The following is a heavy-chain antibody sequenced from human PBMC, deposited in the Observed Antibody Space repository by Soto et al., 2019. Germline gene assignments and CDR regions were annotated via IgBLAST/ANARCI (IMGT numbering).Heavy chain of an antibody. V-gene: IGHV3-30-3*01. CDR2: ISYDGSNK. D-gene: IGHD3-22*01. Sequence: QVQLVESGGGVVQPGRSLRLSCAASGFTFSSYAMHWVRQAPGKGLEWVAAISYDGSNKYYADSVKGRFTISRDNSKNALYLQMNSLRAEDTAVYYCAREYYDSSGYYHCGYFDYWGQGNLVTVSS. CDR3: AREYYDSSGYYHCGYFDY. J-gene: IGHJ4*02. CDR1: GFTFSSYA.